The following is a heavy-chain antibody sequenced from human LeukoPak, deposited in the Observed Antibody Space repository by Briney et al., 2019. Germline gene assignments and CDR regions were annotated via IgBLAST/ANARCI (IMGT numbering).Heavy chain of an antibody. CDR3: AAGYCSGGSCYLPF. CDR1: GFTVSTNC. D-gene: IGHD2-15*01. J-gene: IGHJ4*02. Sequence: GGSLRLSCAASGFTVSTNCMTWVRQAPGKGLEWVSTIYSGGTTYYADSVIGRFTIPRHNSRNTMYLQMNSLRGEDTAVYYCAAGYCSGGSCYLPFWGQGTLVTVSS. CDR2: IYSGGTT. V-gene: IGHV3-53*01.